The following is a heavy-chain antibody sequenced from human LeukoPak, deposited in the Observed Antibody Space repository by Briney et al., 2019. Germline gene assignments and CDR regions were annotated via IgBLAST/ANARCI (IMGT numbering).Heavy chain of an antibody. CDR2: IYYSGST. CDR3: ARDRPRYSSGWYPHNWFDP. CDR1: GGSISSYY. J-gene: IGHJ5*02. D-gene: IGHD6-19*01. Sequence: SETLSLTCTVSGGSISSYYWSWIRQPPGKGLEWIGYIYYSGSTNYNPSLKSRVTISVDTSKNQFSLKLSSVTAADTAVYYCARDRPRYSSGWYPHNWFDPWGQGTLVTVSS. V-gene: IGHV4-59*01.